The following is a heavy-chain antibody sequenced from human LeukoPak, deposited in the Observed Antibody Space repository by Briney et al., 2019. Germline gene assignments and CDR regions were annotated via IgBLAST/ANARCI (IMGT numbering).Heavy chain of an antibody. CDR2: ITPDASDT. J-gene: IGHJ4*02. CDR3: ARGFGEFRFDY. V-gene: IGHV5-51*01. Sequence: GESLKISCKGSGYSFTSYWIGWARQMPGKGLEWVVIITPDASDTRDSPSFQGQVTISADKSISTAYPQWSSLKAAGTAMYYCARGFGEFRFDYWGQGTLVTVSS. CDR1: GYSFTSYW. D-gene: IGHD3-10*01.